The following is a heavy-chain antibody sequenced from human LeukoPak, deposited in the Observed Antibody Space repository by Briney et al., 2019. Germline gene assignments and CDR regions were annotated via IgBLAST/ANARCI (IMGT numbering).Heavy chain of an antibody. CDR1: GGSFSGYY. CDR2: INHSGST. CDR3: ARGPAQWLVKRVAFDI. Sequence: SETLSLTCAVYGGSFSGYYWSWIRQPPGKGLEWIGEINHSGSTNYNPSLKSRVTISVDTSKNQFSLKLSSVTAADTAVYYCARGPAQWLVKRVAFDIWGQGTMVTVSS. D-gene: IGHD6-19*01. V-gene: IGHV4-34*01. J-gene: IGHJ3*02.